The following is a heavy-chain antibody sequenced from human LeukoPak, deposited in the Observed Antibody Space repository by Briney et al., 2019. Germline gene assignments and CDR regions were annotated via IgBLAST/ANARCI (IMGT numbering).Heavy chain of an antibody. CDR3: ARRYGDYERY. CDR2: ISSSSSTI. Sequence: GGSLRLSCAASGFTFSSYSMNWVRQAPGKGLEWVSYISSSSSTIYYADSVKGRFTISRDNAKNTLYLQMNSLRAEDTAVYYCARRYGDYERYWGQGTLVTVSS. D-gene: IGHD4-17*01. J-gene: IGHJ4*02. V-gene: IGHV3-48*01. CDR1: GFTFSSYS.